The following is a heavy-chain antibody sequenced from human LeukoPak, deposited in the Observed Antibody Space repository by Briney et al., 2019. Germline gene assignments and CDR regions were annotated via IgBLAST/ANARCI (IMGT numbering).Heavy chain of an antibody. J-gene: IGHJ4*02. CDR1: GFTFGSYS. Sequence: PGGSLRLSCAASGFTFGSYSMNWVRQAPGKGLEWVSYISSSSSTIYYADSVKGRFTISRDNAKNSLYLQMNSLRAEDTAVYYCASQIAARVYWGQGTLVTVSS. D-gene: IGHD6-6*01. V-gene: IGHV3-48*01. CDR2: ISSSSSTI. CDR3: ASQIAARVY.